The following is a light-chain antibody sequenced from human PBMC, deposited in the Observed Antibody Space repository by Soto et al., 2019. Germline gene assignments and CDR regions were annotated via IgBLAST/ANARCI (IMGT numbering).Light chain of an antibody. V-gene: IGLV2-11*01. J-gene: IGLJ3*02. CDR1: NSDVGAYNY. CDR2: DVS. CDR3: LSDVGSYNWV. Sequence: QSALTQPRSVSGSSGQSVAISFTGTNSDVGAYNYVAWYQQHPGKDLTLMIFDVSKRPPGVPDRFSGSKSGNPAAMTISGIQAEDETEYYCLSDVGSYNWVFGGGTNVTVL.